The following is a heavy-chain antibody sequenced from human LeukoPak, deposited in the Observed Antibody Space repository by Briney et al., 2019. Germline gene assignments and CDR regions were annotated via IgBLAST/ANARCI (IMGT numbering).Heavy chain of an antibody. D-gene: IGHD6-19*01. V-gene: IGHV3-30*03. J-gene: IGHJ4*02. Sequence: GGSLRLSCAASGFTFSNYGMHWVRQAPGKGLEWVVFISYDGSNKHYGDSVKGRFSISRDNSKNTRYLQMNSLRDEDTAVYYCASEAVAGKGDYWGQGTLVTVSS. CDR2: ISYDGSNK. CDR3: ASEAVAGKGDY. CDR1: GFTFSNYG.